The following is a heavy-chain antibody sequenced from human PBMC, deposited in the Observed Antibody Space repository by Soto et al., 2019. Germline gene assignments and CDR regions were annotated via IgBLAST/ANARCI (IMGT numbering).Heavy chain of an antibody. CDR3: TRATYYDFWSGYRSYYFDY. V-gene: IGHV3-73*01. CDR1: GFTFSGSA. D-gene: IGHD3-3*01. J-gene: IGHJ4*02. Sequence: PVGSLRLSCAASGFTFSGSAMHWVRQASGKGLEWVGRIRSKANSYATAYAASVKGRFTISRDDSKNTAYLQMNSLKTEDTAVYYCTRATYYDFWSGYRSYYFDYWGQGTLVTVSS. CDR2: IRSKANSYAT.